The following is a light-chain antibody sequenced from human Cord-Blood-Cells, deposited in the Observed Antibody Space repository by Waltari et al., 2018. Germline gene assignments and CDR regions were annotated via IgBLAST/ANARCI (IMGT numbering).Light chain of an antibody. V-gene: IGLV4-69*01. CDR3: QTWGTGIQV. Sequence: QLVLTQSPSASASLGASVKLTCTLSSGHSSYAIPCLQQQPEKGPRYLMKLNSDGSHSKGDGIPDRFSGSSSGAERYLTISSLQSEDEADYYCQTWGTGIQVFGGGTKLTVL. J-gene: IGLJ3*02. CDR2: LNSDGSH. CDR1: SGHSSYA.